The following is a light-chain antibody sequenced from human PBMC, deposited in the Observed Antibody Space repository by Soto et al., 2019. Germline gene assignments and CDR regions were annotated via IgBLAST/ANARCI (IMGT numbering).Light chain of an antibody. CDR3: QQSYSTPRT. J-gene: IGKJ1*01. CDR2: AAS. CDR1: QSISSY. Sequence: DIQMTQSPSSLSASVGDRVTITCRASQSISSYLNWYQQKPVKAPKLLIYAASSLQSGVPSRFNGSGSGTDFTLTISSLQPEDFATYYCQQSYSTPRTFGQGTKVEIK. V-gene: IGKV1-39*01.